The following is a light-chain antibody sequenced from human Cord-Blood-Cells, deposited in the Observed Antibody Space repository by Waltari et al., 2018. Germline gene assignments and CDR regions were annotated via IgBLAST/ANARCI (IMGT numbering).Light chain of an antibody. CDR2: EVS. Sequence: QSALTQPASVSGSPGQSITISCTGTSSDVGSHNLVSWYQQHPGKAPKLMIYEVSERPSGFSNRFSGSKSGNTASLTISGLQAEDEADYYCCSYAGSSTFVVFGGGTKLTVL. CDR3: CSYAGSSTFVV. J-gene: IGLJ2*01. V-gene: IGLV2-23*02. CDR1: SSDVGSHNL.